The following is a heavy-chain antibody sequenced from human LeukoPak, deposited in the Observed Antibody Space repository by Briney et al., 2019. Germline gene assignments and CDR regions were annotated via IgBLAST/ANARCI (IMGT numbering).Heavy chain of an antibody. J-gene: IGHJ6*02. Sequence: ASVKVSCKASGYPFTSYNVNWVRQATGQGLEWMGWMNTNSGNTGYSQNFQGRVTMTRDTSISTAYMELSSLMSEDTAVYYCARDKGQITMVRGVPNYYYYGMDVWGQGTTVTVSS. V-gene: IGHV1-8*01. D-gene: IGHD3-10*01. CDR2: MNTNSGNT. CDR3: ARDKGQITMVRGVPNYYYYGMDV. CDR1: GYPFTSYN.